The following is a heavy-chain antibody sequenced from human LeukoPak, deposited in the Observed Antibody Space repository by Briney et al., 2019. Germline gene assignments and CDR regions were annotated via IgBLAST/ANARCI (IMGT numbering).Heavy chain of an antibody. Sequence: PSETLSLTCNVSGYSISSGYYWGWIRQSPGKGLEGIGTVYHTGTTYYSPSLKSRLAISLDTSTNRFSLKLTSVTATDTAVYYCASVHYEATGLGYYFKFWGQGTLVSVSS. V-gene: IGHV4-38-2*02. D-gene: IGHD2-8*02. CDR1: GYSISSGYY. CDR2: VYHTGTT. J-gene: IGHJ4*02. CDR3: ASVHYEATGLGYYFKF.